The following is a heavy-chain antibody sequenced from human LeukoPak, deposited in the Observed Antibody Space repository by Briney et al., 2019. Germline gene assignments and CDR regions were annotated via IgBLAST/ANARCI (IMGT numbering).Heavy chain of an antibody. V-gene: IGHV3-21*01. J-gene: IGHJ6*02. D-gene: IGHD2-15*01. CDR3: ARAKYCSGAACFSYYYYGMDV. CDR1: GFTFSAYS. Sequence: MSGGSLRLSCAASGFTFSAYSMNWVRQVPGKGLEWVSSISSSGSFIYYADSLRGRFTISRDNAKNSLYLQMDSLTVEDTAVYYCARAKYCSGAACFSYYYYGMDVWGQGTTVTVSS. CDR2: ISSSGSFI.